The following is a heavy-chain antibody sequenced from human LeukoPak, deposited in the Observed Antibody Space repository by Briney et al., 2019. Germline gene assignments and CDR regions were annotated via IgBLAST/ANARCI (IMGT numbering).Heavy chain of an antibody. Sequence: GGSLRLSCAASGFTFSSYAMSWVRQAPGKGLEWVSSNTESGAYTYYADSVKGRFTISRDNSKNTLYLQMNSLRVEDTAVFYCAKDFSGSWQFDPWGQGTLATVSS. J-gene: IGHJ5*02. V-gene: IGHV3-23*01. CDR1: GFTFSSYA. CDR3: AKDFSGSWQFDP. CDR2: NTESGAYT. D-gene: IGHD6-13*01.